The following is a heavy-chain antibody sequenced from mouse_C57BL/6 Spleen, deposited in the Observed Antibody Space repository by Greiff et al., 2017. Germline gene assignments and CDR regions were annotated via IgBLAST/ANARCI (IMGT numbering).Heavy chain of an antibody. Sequence: EVMLVESGGGLVKPGGSLKLSCAASGFTFSSYTMSWVRQTPEKRLEWVATISGGGGNTYYPDSVKGRFTISRDNAKNTLYLQMSSMRYEDTALYYCARKPYYGSSNWYFDVWGTGTTVTVSS. D-gene: IGHD1-1*01. CDR1: GFTFSSYT. CDR3: ARKPYYGSSNWYFDV. V-gene: IGHV5-9*01. CDR2: ISGGGGNT. J-gene: IGHJ1*03.